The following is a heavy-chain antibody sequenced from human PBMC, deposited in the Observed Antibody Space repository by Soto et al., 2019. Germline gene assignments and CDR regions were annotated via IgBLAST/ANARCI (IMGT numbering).Heavy chain of an antibody. D-gene: IGHD6-19*01. CDR3: ARVGLSVAVAMNDY. J-gene: IGHJ4*02. V-gene: IGHV3-48*03. CDR2: ISSSGSTI. Sequence: GGSLRLSCAASGFTFSSYEMNWVRQAPGKGLEWVSYISSSGSTIYYADSVKGRFTISRDNAKNSLYLQMNSLRAEDTAVYYCARVGLSVAVAMNDYWGQGTLVTVSS. CDR1: GFTFSSYE.